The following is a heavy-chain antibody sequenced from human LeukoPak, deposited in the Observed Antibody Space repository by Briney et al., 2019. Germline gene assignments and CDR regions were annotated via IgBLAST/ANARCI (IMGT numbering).Heavy chain of an antibody. D-gene: IGHD3-10*01. Sequence: SETLSLTCAVYGGSFSGYYWSWIRQPPGKGLEWIGEINHSGSTNYNPSLKSRVTISVDTSKNQFSLKLSSVTAADTAVYYCARHSGRRNYYGSGSYYNGLYYFDYWGQGTLVTVSS. CDR1: GGSFSGYY. V-gene: IGHV4-34*01. J-gene: IGHJ4*02. CDR2: INHSGST. CDR3: ARHSGRRNYYGSGSYYNGLYYFDY.